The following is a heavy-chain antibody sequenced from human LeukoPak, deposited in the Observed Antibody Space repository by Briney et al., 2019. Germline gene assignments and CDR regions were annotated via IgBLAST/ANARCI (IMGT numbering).Heavy chain of an antibody. Sequence: GASVKVSCKASGGTFSSYAISWVRQAPGQGLEWMGRIIPILGIANYAQKFQGRVTITADKSTSTAYMELSSLRSEDTAVYYCARPPLSGSYNYFDYWGQGTPVTVSS. CDR2: IIPILGIA. V-gene: IGHV1-69*04. J-gene: IGHJ4*02. CDR3: ARPPLSGSYNYFDY. D-gene: IGHD3-10*01. CDR1: GGTFSSYA.